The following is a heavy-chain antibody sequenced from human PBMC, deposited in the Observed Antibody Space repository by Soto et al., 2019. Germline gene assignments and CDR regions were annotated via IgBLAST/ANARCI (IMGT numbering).Heavy chain of an antibody. D-gene: IGHD1-26*01. V-gene: IGHV3-21*01. CDR2: INGRGNYI. CDR1: GFTFSTYT. J-gene: IGHJ4*02. Sequence: GGSLRLSCASSGFTFSTYTMNWVRQAPGKGLEWVSSINGRGNYIYYAESVKGRFTISRDNAKNSLYLQMDRLRAEDTALYYCVREDGKVGTNSAFDYWGLGAMVTVYS. CDR3: VREDGKVGTNSAFDY.